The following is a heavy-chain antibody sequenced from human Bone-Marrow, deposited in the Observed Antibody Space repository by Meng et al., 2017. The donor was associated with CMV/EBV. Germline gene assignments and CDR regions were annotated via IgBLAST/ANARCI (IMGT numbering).Heavy chain of an antibody. Sequence: ADYSSWIRQPPGKGLEWIPYICLSGITYYNQTLKSQFTISVNTPKTQSSLKFSSVTAADPAVYSCARVGKLCCGGRCYSGKIEYFDYWGQGTLVTVSS. CDR3: ARVGKLCCGGRCYSGKIEYFDY. CDR1: ADY. D-gene: IGHD2-15*01. V-gene: IGHV4-30-4*01. CDR2: ICLSGIT. J-gene: IGHJ4*02.